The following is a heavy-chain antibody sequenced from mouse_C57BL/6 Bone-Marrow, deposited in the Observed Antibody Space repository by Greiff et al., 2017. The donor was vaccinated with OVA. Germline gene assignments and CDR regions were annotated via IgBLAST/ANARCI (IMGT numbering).Heavy chain of an antibody. CDR2: ISNGGGST. J-gene: IGHJ4*01. D-gene: IGHD2-4*01. CDR1: GFTFSDYY. CDR3: ARRVYYDYLYYAMDY. Sequence: EVHLVESGEGLVQPGGSLKLSCAASGFTFSDYYMYWVRQTPEKRLEWVAYISNGGGSTYYPDTVKGRFTISRDNAKNTLYLQMSRLKSEDTAMYYCARRVYYDYLYYAMDYWGQGTSVTVSS. V-gene: IGHV5-12*01.